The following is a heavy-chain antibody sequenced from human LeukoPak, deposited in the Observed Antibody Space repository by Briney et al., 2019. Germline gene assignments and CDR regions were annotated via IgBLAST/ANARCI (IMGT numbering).Heavy chain of an antibody. Sequence: GASVKVSCKASGYIFNKYGVSWVRQAPGQGLEWLAWISCYNGDTNYAQKLQGRVTMTTDTSTSTAYMELRSLRSDDTAVYYCARLAEWFGEDAFDIWGQGTMVTVSS. CDR3: ARLAEWFGEDAFDI. D-gene: IGHD3-10*01. CDR2: ISCYNGDT. V-gene: IGHV1-18*01. J-gene: IGHJ3*02. CDR1: GYIFNKYG.